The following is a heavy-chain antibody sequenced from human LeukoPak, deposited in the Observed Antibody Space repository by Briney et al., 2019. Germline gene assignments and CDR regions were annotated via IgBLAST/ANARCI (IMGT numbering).Heavy chain of an antibody. CDR3: ASGDSGSYVYFDY. Sequence: ASVKVSCKASGYTFTGYYMHWVRQAPGQGLEWMGRISPNSGGTNYAQKFQGRVTMTRDTSISTAYMELSRLRSDDTAVYYCASGDSGSYVYFDYWGQGTLVTVSS. CDR1: GYTFTGYY. J-gene: IGHJ4*02. CDR2: ISPNSGGT. D-gene: IGHD1-26*01. V-gene: IGHV1-2*06.